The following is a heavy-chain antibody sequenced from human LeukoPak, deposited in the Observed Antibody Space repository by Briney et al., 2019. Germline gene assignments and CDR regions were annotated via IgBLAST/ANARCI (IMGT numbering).Heavy chain of an antibody. Sequence: PGGTLRLSCAASGFTFSDYSMNWVRQAPGKELEWIAYINSSSITIYHADSVKGRFSISRDNAKNSVYLQMNSLRGEDTALYYCARSYASGPDRYLDVWGKGATVTVSS. CDR2: INSSSITI. J-gene: IGHJ6*04. D-gene: IGHD3-10*01. CDR1: GFTFSDYS. V-gene: IGHV3-48*04. CDR3: ARSYASGPDRYLDV.